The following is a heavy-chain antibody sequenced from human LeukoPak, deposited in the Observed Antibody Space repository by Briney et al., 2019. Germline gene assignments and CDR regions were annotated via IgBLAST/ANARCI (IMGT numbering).Heavy chain of an antibody. CDR3: ARDRTAMVTPYFDY. V-gene: IGHV3-48*01. J-gene: IGHJ4*02. Sequence: GGSLRLSCAASGFTFSSYSMNWVRQAPGKGLEWVSYISSSSSTIYYADSVKSRFTISRDNAKNSLYLQMNSLRAEDTAVYYCARDRTAMVTPYFDYWGQGTLVTVSS. CDR1: GFTFSSYS. CDR2: ISSSSSTI. D-gene: IGHD5-18*01.